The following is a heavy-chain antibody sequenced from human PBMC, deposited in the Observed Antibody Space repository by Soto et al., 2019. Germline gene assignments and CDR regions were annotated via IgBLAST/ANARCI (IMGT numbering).Heavy chain of an antibody. Sequence: EVQLLESGGGLVQPGGSLRLSCAASGFTFSSYAMSWVRQAPGRGREWVSAISGSGGSTYYADSVKGRFTISRDNSKNTLYLQMNSLRAEDTAVYYCAKGGDYGSGLFDPWGQGTLVTVSS. J-gene: IGHJ5*02. CDR3: AKGGDYGSGLFDP. CDR1: GFTFSSYA. D-gene: IGHD3-10*01. CDR2: ISGSGGST. V-gene: IGHV3-23*01.